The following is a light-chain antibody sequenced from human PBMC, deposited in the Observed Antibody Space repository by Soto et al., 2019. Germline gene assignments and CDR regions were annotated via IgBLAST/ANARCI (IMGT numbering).Light chain of an antibody. CDR2: EVS. Sequence: PQSPSASGSPGHSVPLSCTCTSSNLGVHNYVSWYQQHPGKATNLMIYEVSKRPSGLPDRFSGVKAGNTASLTVSGLQAEDEADYYCSSYAGSNNDVFGTGTKVTVL. J-gene: IGLJ1*01. CDR1: SSNLGVHNY. CDR3: SSYAGSNNDV. V-gene: IGLV2-8*01.